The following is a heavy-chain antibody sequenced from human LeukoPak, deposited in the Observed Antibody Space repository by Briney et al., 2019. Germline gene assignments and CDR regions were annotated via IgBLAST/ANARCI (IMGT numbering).Heavy chain of an antibody. V-gene: IGHV3-30-3*01. CDR3: AKGTYNWNDDYYFDY. CDR2: ISYDGSNK. J-gene: IGHJ4*02. D-gene: IGHD1-20*01. Sequence: GGSLRLSCAASGFTFSSYAMHWVRQAPGKGLEWVAVISYDGSNKYYADSVKGRFTISRDNPKNTLYLQMNSLRAEDTAVYYCAKGTYNWNDDYYFDYWGQGTLVTVSS. CDR1: GFTFSSYA.